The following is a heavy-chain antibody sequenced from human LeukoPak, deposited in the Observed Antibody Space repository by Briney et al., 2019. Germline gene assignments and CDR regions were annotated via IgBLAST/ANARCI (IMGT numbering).Heavy chain of an antibody. D-gene: IGHD3-22*01. CDR2: IYTSGST. Sequence: SDTLSLTCTVSGGSISSYYWSWVRQPAGKGLEWIGRIYTSGSTNYNPSLKSRVTMSVDTSKNQFSLKLSSVTAADTAVYYCARGGYYYYDFDYWGQGSLVTVSS. CDR3: ARGGYYYYDFDY. V-gene: IGHV4-4*07. CDR1: GGSISSYY. J-gene: IGHJ4*02.